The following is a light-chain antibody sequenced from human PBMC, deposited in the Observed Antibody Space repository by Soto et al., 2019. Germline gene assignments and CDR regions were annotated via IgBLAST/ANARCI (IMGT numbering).Light chain of an antibody. J-gene: IGKJ4*01. CDR3: QQYGASPLT. Sequence: EIVLTQFPGTLSLSPGERATLSCSASHNVATNYLAWYQQKPGQAPRLLIYGASNRATGIPDRFSGTGSGTDFSLTISRLEPEDFAVYFCQQYGASPLTFGGGTKVEIK. CDR2: GAS. V-gene: IGKV3-20*01. CDR1: HNVATNY.